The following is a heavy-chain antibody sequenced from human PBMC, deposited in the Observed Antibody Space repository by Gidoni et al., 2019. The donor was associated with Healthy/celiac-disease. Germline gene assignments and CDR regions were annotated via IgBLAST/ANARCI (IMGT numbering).Heavy chain of an antibody. D-gene: IGHD6-13*01. CDR1: GYTFTSHY. V-gene: IGHV1-46*01. J-gene: IGHJ1*01. Sequence: QVQLVQSGAEVKKPGASVKVSCKASGYTFTSHYMHWVRQAPGQGLEWMGIINPSGGSTSYAQKFQGRVTMTRDTSTSTVYMELSSLRSEDTAVYYCASLPGYSSSWPEYSGNEFQHWGQGTLVTVSS. CDR3: ASLPGYSSSWPEYSGNEFQH. CDR2: INPSGGST.